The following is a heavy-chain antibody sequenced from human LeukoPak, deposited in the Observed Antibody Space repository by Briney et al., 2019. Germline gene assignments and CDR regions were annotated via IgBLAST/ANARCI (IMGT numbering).Heavy chain of an antibody. Sequence: SETLSLTCTVSGDSIRSYYWSWIRQPPGKGLEWIGYIYYSGSTNSNPSLRSRVAISVDTSKNQFSLKVTSVTAADTAVYYCARALTQEYCGGASCSYFDFWGQGTLVTVSS. CDR3: ARALTQEYCGGASCSYFDF. CDR2: IYYSGST. CDR1: GDSIRSYY. V-gene: IGHV4-59*01. D-gene: IGHD2-15*01. J-gene: IGHJ4*02.